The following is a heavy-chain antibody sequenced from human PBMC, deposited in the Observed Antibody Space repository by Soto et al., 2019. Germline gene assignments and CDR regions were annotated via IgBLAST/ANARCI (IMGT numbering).Heavy chain of an antibody. CDR3: ARCDLDYYDSSGYYYQWAVFDY. V-gene: IGHV4-39*01. D-gene: IGHD3-22*01. J-gene: IGHJ4*02. CDR1: GGSLSSSSYY. Sequence: SETLSLTCTVSGGSLSSSSYYWGWIRQPPGKGLEWIGSIYYSGSTYYNPSLKSRVTISVDTSKNQFSLKLSSVTAADTAVYYCARCDLDYYDSSGYYYQWAVFDYWGQGTLVTVS. CDR2: IYYSGST.